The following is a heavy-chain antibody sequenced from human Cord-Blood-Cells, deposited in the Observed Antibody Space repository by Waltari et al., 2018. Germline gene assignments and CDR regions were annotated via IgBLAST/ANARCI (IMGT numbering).Heavy chain of an antibody. V-gene: IGHV1-2*02. J-gene: IGHJ3*02. Sequence: QVQLVQSGAEVKKPGASVKVSCKASGYTFTGYYMHWVRQAPGQGLEWMGWRNANSGGTNYEQKFQGRVTMTRDTSISTAYMELSRLRSDDTAVYYCARGGDYAFDIWGKGTMVTGSS. D-gene: IGHD3-3*01. CDR2: RNANSGGT. CDR3: ARGGDYAFDI. CDR1: GYTFTGYY.